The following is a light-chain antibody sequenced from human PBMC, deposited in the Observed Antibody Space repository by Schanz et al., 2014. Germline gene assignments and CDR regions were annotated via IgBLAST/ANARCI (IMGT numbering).Light chain of an antibody. CDR2: DAS. Sequence: DLQMPQSPSTLSASVGDRVTITCRASQSVSIWVAWYQQKPGKAPKILIWDASTLERGVPSRFSGSGSGTEFTLTISSLQPDDFATYYCQQYDRYLTWTFGQGTKVEVK. CDR3: QQYDRYLTWT. V-gene: IGKV1-5*01. J-gene: IGKJ1*01. CDR1: QSVSIW.